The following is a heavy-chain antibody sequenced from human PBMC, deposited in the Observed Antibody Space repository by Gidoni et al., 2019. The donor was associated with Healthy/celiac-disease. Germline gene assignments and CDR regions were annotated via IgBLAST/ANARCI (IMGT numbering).Heavy chain of an antibody. V-gene: IGHV3-23*01. D-gene: IGHD1-26*01. CDR3: AKPSSGSYYAFDI. Sequence: VQLLESGGGLVQPGGSLRLFCAASGFTFSSYAMSGVRPAPGKGLEWVSAISCSCGSTYYADSVKGRFTISRDNSKNTLYLQMNSLRAEDTAVYYCAKPSSGSYYAFDIWGQGTMVTVSS. J-gene: IGHJ3*02. CDR1: GFTFSSYA. CDR2: ISCSCGST.